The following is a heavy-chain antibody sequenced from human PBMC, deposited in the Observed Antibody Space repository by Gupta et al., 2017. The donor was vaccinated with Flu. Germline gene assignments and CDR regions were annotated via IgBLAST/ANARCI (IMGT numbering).Heavy chain of an antibody. CDR2: ISGSGGYI. CDR3: AGEVLAGPTAYDY. CDR1: FKSYS. V-gene: IGHV3-21*01. D-gene: IGHD4-17*01. Sequence: FKSYSMNWARQAPGKGLEWVSSISGSGGYIYYADSVKGRFTISRDNAKNSLYLQMNSLRAEDTAVYYCAGEVLAGPTAYDYWGQGTLVTVSS. J-gene: IGHJ4*02.